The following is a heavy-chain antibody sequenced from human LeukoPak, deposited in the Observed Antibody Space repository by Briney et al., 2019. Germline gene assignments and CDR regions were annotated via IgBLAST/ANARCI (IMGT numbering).Heavy chain of an antibody. J-gene: IGHJ4*02. V-gene: IGHV4-39*01. CDR2: IYYSGST. CDR3: ARHRMVRGVIPYYFDY. CDR1: GVSISSSSYY. Sequence: SETLSLTCTGSGVSISSSSYYWGWIRQPPGKGLEWIASIYYSGSTYYNPSLKSRVTISVDTSKNQFSLKLSSVTAADTAVYYCARHRMVRGVIPYYFDYWGQGTLVTVSS. D-gene: IGHD3-10*01.